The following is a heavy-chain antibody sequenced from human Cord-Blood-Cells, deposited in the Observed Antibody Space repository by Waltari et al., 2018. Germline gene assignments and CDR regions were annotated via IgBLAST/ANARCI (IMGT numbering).Heavy chain of an antibody. CDR3: ARSTYYYGSGSYYNAFDI. D-gene: IGHD3-10*01. J-gene: IGHJ3*02. CDR2: IIPIFGTA. Sequence: QAPGQGLEWMGGIIPIFGTANYAQKFQGRVTITADKSTSTAYMELSSLRSEDTAVYYCARSTYYYGSGSYYNAFDIWGQGTMVTVSS. V-gene: IGHV1-69*06.